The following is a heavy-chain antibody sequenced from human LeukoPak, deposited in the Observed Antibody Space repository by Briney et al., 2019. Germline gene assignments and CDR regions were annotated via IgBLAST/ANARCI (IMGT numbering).Heavy chain of an antibody. V-gene: IGHV3-30-3*01. CDR3: AAAPTRPPGYDRQLPYDAFDI. D-gene: IGHD2-2*02. CDR1: GFTFSSYA. J-gene: IGHJ3*02. Sequence: PGGSLRLSCAASGFTFSSYAMHWVRQAPGKGLEWVAVISYDGSNKYYADSVKGRFTISRDNSKNTLYLQMNSLRAEDTAVYYCAAAPTRPPGYDRQLPYDAFDIWGQGTMVTVSS. CDR2: ISYDGSNK.